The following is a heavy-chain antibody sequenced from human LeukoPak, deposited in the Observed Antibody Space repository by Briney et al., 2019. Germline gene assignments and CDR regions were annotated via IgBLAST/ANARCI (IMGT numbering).Heavy chain of an antibody. Sequence: ASVKVSCKVSGYTLTELSMHWVRQAPGKGLEWMGGFDPEDVETIYAQKFQGRVTMTEDTSTDTAYMELSSLRSEDAAVYYCATFVYYDSSGYLHPDYWGQGTLVTVSS. CDR2: FDPEDVET. D-gene: IGHD3-22*01. CDR3: ATFVYYDSSGYLHPDY. V-gene: IGHV1-24*01. CDR1: GYTLTELS. J-gene: IGHJ4*02.